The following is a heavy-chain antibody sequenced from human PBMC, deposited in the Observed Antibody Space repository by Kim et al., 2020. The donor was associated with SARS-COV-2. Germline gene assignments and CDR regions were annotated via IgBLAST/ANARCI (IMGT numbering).Heavy chain of an antibody. CDR2: INAGNGNT. V-gene: IGHV1-3*01. Sequence: ASVKVSCKASGYTFTSYAMHWVRQAPGQRLEWMGWINAGNGNTKYSQKFQDRVTITRDTSASTAYMELSSLRSEDTAVYYCARDQGTSSGYAGVGDYWGQGTLVTVS. CDR3: ARDQGTSSGYAGVGDY. D-gene: IGHD3-3*01. CDR1: GYTFTSYA. J-gene: IGHJ4*02.